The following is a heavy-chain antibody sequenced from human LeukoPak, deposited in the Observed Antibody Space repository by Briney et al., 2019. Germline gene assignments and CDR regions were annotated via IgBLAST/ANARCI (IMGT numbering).Heavy chain of an antibody. D-gene: IGHD5-18*01. J-gene: IGHJ4*02. CDR2: IYFGGTT. CDR3: ARVDTVMAYYFDL. Sequence: GGSLRLSCAASGFTVSSNYMTWVRQAPGQGLEWVSVIYFGGTTYYADSVMGRFTISRHNSRNTLYLQMNSLRAEDTAVYYCARVDTVMAYYFDLWGQGTLVTVSS. V-gene: IGHV3-53*04. CDR1: GFTVSSNY.